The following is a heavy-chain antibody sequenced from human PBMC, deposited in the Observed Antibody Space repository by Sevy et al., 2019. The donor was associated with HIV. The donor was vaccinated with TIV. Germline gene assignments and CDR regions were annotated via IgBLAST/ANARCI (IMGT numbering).Heavy chain of an antibody. CDR2: IKQDGSEK. Sequence: GGSLRLSCAASGFTFSSYWMSWVRQAPGKGLEWVANIKQDGSEKYYVDSVKGRFTISRDNAKNSLYLQMNSLRAEDTAVYYCGRDKFLRLGGLSLIYYWGQGTLVTVSS. J-gene: IGHJ4*02. CDR1: GFTFSSYW. V-gene: IGHV3-7*03. D-gene: IGHD3-16*02. CDR3: GRDKFLRLGGLSLIYY.